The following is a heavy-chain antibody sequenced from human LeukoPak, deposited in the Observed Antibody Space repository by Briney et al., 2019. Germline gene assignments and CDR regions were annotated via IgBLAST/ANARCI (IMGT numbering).Heavy chain of an antibody. CDR3: ARGGGSGSVAKFDY. J-gene: IGHJ4*02. V-gene: IGHV4-30-2*01. CDR2: IYHSGST. D-gene: IGHD3-22*01. Sequence: SETLSLTCAVSGGSISSGGYSWSWIRQPPGKGLEWIGYIYHSGSTYYNPSLKSRVTISVDRSKNQFSLKLSSVTAADTAVYYCARGGGSGSVAKFDYWGQGTLVTVSS. CDR1: GGSISSGGYS.